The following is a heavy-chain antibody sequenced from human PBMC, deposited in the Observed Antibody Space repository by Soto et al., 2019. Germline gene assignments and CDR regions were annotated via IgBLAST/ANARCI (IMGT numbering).Heavy chain of an antibody. V-gene: IGHV3-30-3*01. CDR1: GFTFSSYA. CDR2: ISYDGSNK. D-gene: IGHD3-22*01. Sequence: QVQLVESGGGVVQPGRSLRLSCAASGFTFSSYAMHWVRQAPGKGLEWVAGISYDGSNKYYADSVKGRFTISRDNSKNTLYLQMNSLRAEDTGVYYCARERLGFDYWGQGTLVTVSS. J-gene: IGHJ4*02. CDR3: ARERLGFDY.